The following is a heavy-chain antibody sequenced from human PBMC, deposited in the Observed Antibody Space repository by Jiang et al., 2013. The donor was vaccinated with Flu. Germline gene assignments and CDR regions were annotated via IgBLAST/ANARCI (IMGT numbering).Heavy chain of an antibody. CDR2: INHSGST. CDR3: ARGVIRGVIISGY. V-gene: IGHV4-34*01. D-gene: IGHD3-10*01. Sequence: LLKPSETLSLTCAVYGGSFSGYYWSWIRRPPGKGLEWIGEINHSGSTNYNPSLKSRVTISIDTSKNQFSLKMSSVTAADTAVYYCARGVIRGVIISGYWGQGTLVTVSS. CDR1: GGSFSGYY. J-gene: IGHJ4*02.